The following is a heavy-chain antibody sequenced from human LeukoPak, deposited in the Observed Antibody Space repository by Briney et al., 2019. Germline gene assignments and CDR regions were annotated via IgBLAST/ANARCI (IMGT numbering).Heavy chain of an antibody. J-gene: IGHJ4*02. D-gene: IGHD6-13*01. CDR2: IYSGGRT. Sequence: GSLRLSCAASGFTFNTYGMSWVRQAPGKGLEWVSVIYSGGRTHYADSVKGRFTISRDNSKNTMYLQMNSVRVEDTAVYYCATPSDSSSLGGGFDYWGQGTLVTVSS. V-gene: IGHV3-66*01. CDR3: ATPSDSSSLGGGFDY. CDR1: GFTFNTYG.